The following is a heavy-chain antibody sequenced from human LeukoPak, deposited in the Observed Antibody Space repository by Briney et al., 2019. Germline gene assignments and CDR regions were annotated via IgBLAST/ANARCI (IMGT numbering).Heavy chain of an antibody. Sequence: SETLSLTCTVSGGSISSHYWSWIRQPPGKGLEWIGYIYYSGSTYYNPSLKSRVTISVDTSKNQFSLKLSSVTAADTAVYYCARSNSNYFTRMRNYYYYYYMDVWGKETTVTVSS. J-gene: IGHJ6*03. CDR2: IYYSGST. CDR3: ARSNSNYFTRMRNYYYYYYMDV. V-gene: IGHV4-59*06. D-gene: IGHD4-11*01. CDR1: GGSISSHY.